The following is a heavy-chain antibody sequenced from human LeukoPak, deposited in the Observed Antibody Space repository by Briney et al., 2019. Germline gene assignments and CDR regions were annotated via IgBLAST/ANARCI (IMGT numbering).Heavy chain of an antibody. V-gene: IGHV4-34*01. J-gene: IGHJ4*02. CDR3: ARRTFGGVIAY. CDR2: INHSGST. D-gene: IGHD3-16*02. CDR1: GFTFSDYY. Sequence: GSLRLSCAASGFTFSDYYMGWIRQAPGKGLEWIGEINHSGSTNYSPSLKSRVTLSVDTSKNQFSLRLSSVTAADTAVYYCARRTFGGVIAYWGQGTLVTVSS.